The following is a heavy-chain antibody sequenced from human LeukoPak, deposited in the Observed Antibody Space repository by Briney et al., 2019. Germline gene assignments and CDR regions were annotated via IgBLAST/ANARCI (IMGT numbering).Heavy chain of an antibody. CDR1: GFTFTNYA. CDR3: AKEIGEGNDVYFDY. Sequence: GGSLRLSCATSGFTFTNYAMSWVRQAPGKGLEWVSAISGSASSTYYADSVKGRFTISRDNSKNTLYLQMNSLRAEDTAVYYCAKEIGEGNDVYFDYWGQGTLVTVSS. V-gene: IGHV3-23*01. J-gene: IGHJ4*02. D-gene: IGHD1-1*01. CDR2: ISGSASST.